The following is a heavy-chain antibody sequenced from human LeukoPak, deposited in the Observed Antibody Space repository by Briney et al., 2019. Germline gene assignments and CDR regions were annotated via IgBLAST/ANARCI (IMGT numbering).Heavy chain of an antibody. J-gene: IGHJ4*02. D-gene: IGHD5-24*01. CDR2: INPDNGDT. V-gene: IGHV1-2*02. CDR1: AYTFTDYY. CDR3: ARDMADY. Sequence: APVKVSCKASAYTFTDYYIHWVRQAPGQGLEWMGWINPDNGDTDYAQKFQGRVTMTRDTSITTAYMELTSLISDDTAVYYCARDMADYWGQGTLVTVSS.